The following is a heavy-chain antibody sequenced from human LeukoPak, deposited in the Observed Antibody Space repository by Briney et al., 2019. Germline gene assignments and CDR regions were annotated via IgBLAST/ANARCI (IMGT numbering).Heavy chain of an antibody. V-gene: IGHV4-34*01. CDR3: ATYYPNY. J-gene: IGHJ4*02. D-gene: IGHD3-22*01. CDR1: GGSFSGYY. Sequence: ASETLSLTCAVYGGSFSGYYWSWIRQPPGKGLEWIGEINHSGSTSYNPSLKSRVTISVDTSKNQFSLKLSSVTAADTAVYYCATYYPNYWGQGTLVTVSS. CDR2: INHSGST.